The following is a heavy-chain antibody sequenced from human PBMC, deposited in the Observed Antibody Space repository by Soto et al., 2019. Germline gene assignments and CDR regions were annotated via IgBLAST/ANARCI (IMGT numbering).Heavy chain of an antibody. V-gene: IGHV3-49*03. Sequence: PGGSLRLSCAASGFTFGDYVVSWIRQAPGKGLEWVGSIKSKAFGGTTDYAASVKGRFTIARDDSKSIAYLEMNSLKTEDTAIYYCARDHHSYDFWSMSYHYNGLDVWGQGTTVTVSS. J-gene: IGHJ6*02. CDR1: GFTFGDYV. D-gene: IGHD3-3*01. CDR2: IKSKAFGGTT. CDR3: ARDHHSYDFWSMSYHYNGLDV.